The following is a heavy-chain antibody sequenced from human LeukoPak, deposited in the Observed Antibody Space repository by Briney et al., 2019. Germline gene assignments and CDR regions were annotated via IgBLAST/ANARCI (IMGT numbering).Heavy chain of an antibody. D-gene: IGHD3-22*01. Sequence: SETLSLTCAVYGGSFSGYYWSWIRQPPGKGLEWIGEINHSGSTNYNPSLKSRVTISVDTSKNQFSLKLSSVTAADTAVYYCARARLNPRITMIVVARRAFDYWGQGTLVTVSS. CDR2: INHSGST. CDR3: ARARLNPRITMIVVARRAFDY. J-gene: IGHJ4*02. V-gene: IGHV4-34*01. CDR1: GGSFSGYY.